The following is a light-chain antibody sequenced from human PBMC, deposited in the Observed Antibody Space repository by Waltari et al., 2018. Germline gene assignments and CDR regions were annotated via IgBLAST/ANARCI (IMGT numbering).Light chain of an antibody. V-gene: IGKV3-15*01. CDR1: QSIGSS. J-gene: IGKJ1*01. CDR3: QQYNNWPPGT. CDR2: RAS. Sequence: ETVVTQSPATLSVSPGERATLSCTTSQSIGSSLAWYQQKPGQAPRLLIYRASTRATGIPARFSGSGSETEFTLTIGGLQSEDLAVYYCQQYNNWPPGTFGQGTKVEI.